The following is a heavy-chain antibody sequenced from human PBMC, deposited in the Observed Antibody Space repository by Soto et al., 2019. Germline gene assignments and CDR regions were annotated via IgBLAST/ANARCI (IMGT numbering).Heavy chain of an antibody. CDR1: GFTFSSYG. J-gene: IGHJ6*02. D-gene: IGHD2-2*02. CDR2: ISYDGSNK. V-gene: IGHV3-30*03. CDR3: ASIRAIVVVPAAILSSYYYYGMDV. Sequence: QVQLVESGGGVVQPGRSLRLSCAASGFTFSSYGMHWVRQAPGKGLEWVAVISYDGSNKYYADSVKGRFTISRDNSKNTLYLQMNSLRAEDTAVYYCASIRAIVVVPAAILSSYYYYGMDVWGQGTTVTVSS.